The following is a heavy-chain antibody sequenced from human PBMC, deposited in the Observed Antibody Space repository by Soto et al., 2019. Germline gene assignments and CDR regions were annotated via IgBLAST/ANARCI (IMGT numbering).Heavy chain of an antibody. J-gene: IGHJ6*02. CDR3: ARGRGILTGYDYYYYGMDV. CDR2: INHSGST. CDR1: GGSFSGYY. Sequence: SETLSLTCAVYGGSFSGYYWSWIREPPGKGLEWIGEINHSGSTNYDPSLKSRVTISVDTSKNQFSLKLSSVTAADTAVYYCARGRGILTGYDYYYYGMDVWGQGTTVTVSS. D-gene: IGHD3-9*01. V-gene: IGHV4-34*01.